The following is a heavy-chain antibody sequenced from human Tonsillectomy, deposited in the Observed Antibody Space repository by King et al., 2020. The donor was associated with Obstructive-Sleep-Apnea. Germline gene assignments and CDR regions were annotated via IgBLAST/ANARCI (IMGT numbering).Heavy chain of an antibody. CDR2: INWDGTSI. D-gene: IGHD4-11*01. J-gene: IGHJ4*02. CDR1: GFTFKNYM. Sequence: VQLVESGGAVVQPGGSLRLSCAASGFTFKNYMMHWVRQPPGKGLEWVSLINWDGTSILYADSVRGRFTISRDNSKNSLFLQMDSLGTEDGALYFCTKDTGNYRGFEYWGQGTLVTVSS. CDR3: TKDTGNYRGFEY. V-gene: IGHV3-43*01.